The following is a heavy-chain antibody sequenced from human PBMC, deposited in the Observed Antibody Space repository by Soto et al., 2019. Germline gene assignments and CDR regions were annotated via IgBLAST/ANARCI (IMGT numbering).Heavy chain of an antibody. V-gene: IGHV1-3*01. D-gene: IGHD3-10*01. CDR1: GYTFTIYA. J-gene: IGHJ5*02. Sequence: SVKVSSKASGYTFTIYAMHWVLQAPGQRLEWIGWINAGNGNTNYSQKFQGRVTITRDTSASTAYMALSSLRSEDTAVFYSARVYNGSGSNVDAWGQGTLVTVSS. CDR3: ARVYNGSGSNVDA. CDR2: INAGNGNT.